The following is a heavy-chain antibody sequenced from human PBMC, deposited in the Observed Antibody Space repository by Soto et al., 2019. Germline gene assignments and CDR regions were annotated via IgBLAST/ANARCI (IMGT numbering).Heavy chain of an antibody. V-gene: IGHV3-48*02. J-gene: IGHJ4*02. Sequence: PGGSLRLSCAASGFTFSSYSMNWVRQAPGKGLEWVSFISTSSSSIYYADSVKGRFTVSRDNAKNSLYLQMNSLRDEDTAVYYCARKVPDAYYREFDYRGQGPLVTVSS. CDR2: ISTSSSSI. CDR3: ARKVPDAYYREFDY. D-gene: IGHD1-26*01. CDR1: GFTFSSYS.